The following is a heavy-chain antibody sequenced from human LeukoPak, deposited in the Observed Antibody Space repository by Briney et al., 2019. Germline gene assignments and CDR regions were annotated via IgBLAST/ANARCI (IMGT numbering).Heavy chain of an antibody. D-gene: IGHD3-22*01. CDR2: INPNSGGT. V-gene: IGHV1-2*02. Sequence: ASVKVSCKASGYTFTGYYMHWVRQAPGQGLEWMGWINPNSGGTNYAQKFQGGVTMTRDTSISTAYMELSRLRSDDTAVYYCASEGLDGSGYYEGGAFDIWGQGTMVTVSS. CDR1: GYTFTGYY. CDR3: ASEGLDGSGYYEGGAFDI. J-gene: IGHJ3*02.